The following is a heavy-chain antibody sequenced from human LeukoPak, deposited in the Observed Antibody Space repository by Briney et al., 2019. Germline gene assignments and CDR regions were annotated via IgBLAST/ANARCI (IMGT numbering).Heavy chain of an antibody. CDR2: FDPEDGET. J-gene: IGHJ4*02. Sequence: GASVKVSCKVSGYTLTELSMHWVRQAPGKGLEWMGGFDPEDGETIYAQKFQGRVTMTEDTSTDTAYMELSSLRSEDTAVYYCATATLLVGATTSDYWGQGTLVTVSS. CDR3: ATATLLVGATTSDY. CDR1: GYTLTELS. V-gene: IGHV1-24*01. D-gene: IGHD1-26*01.